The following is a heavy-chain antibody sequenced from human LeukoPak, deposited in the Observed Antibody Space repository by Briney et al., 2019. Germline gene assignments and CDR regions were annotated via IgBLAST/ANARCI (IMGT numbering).Heavy chain of an antibody. CDR1: GFTFTNYA. Sequence: GGSLRLSCAASGFTFTNYAMSWVRQAPGNGLEWVSGMSGRGVSTYYADSVKGRFTISRDNAKNSLYLQMNSLRAEDTAVYYCASLPTPDVWGKGTTVTVSS. V-gene: IGHV3-23*01. CDR3: ASLPTPDV. D-gene: IGHD5/OR15-5a*01. CDR2: MSGRGVST. J-gene: IGHJ6*04.